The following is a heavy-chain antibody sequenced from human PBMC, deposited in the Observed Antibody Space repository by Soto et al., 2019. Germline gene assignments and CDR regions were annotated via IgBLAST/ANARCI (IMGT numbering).Heavy chain of an antibody. CDR1: GFTFDDYT. CDR2: ISWDGGST. Sequence: GGSLRLSCAASGFTFDDYTMHWVRQAPGKGLEWVSLISWDGGSTYYADSVKGRFTISRDNSKNSLYLQMNSLRTEDTALYYCAKGPDPEDYYGMDVWGQGTTVTVSS. V-gene: IGHV3-43*01. J-gene: IGHJ6*02. CDR3: AKGPDPEDYYGMDV.